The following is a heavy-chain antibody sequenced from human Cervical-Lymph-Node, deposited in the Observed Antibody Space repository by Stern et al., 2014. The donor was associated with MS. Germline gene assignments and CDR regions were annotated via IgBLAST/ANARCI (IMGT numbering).Heavy chain of an antibody. V-gene: IGHV2-5*02. D-gene: IGHD3-3*01. J-gene: IGHJ6*02. CDR1: GFSLSTSGVG. Sequence: ESGPTLVKPTQTLTLTCTFSGFSLSTSGVGVGWIRQPPGKALEWLALIYWDDDKRYSPSLKSRLTITKDTSKNQVVLTMTNMDPVDTATYYCAHTRDLWSGYYDLNYYYGMDVWGQGTTVTVSS. CDR3: AHTRDLWSGYYDLNYYYGMDV. CDR2: IYWDDDK.